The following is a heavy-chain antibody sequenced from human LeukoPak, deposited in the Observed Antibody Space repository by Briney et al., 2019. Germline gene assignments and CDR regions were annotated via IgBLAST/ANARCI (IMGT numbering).Heavy chain of an antibody. Sequence: SETLSLTCTVSGASFNSDDQYWNWIRQSPGTGLEWIGSIHPSGMLYNNPSLESRVTMSRDTSKNQFSLNLNSVTAADTAVYFCSRGLDSRKLGYWGQGILATVSS. J-gene: IGHJ4*02. D-gene: IGHD3-22*01. CDR2: IHPSGML. V-gene: IGHV4-31*03. CDR3: SRGLDSRKLGY. CDR1: GASFNSDDQY.